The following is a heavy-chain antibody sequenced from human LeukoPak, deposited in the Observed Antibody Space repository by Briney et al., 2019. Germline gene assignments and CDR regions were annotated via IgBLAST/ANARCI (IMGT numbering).Heavy chain of an antibody. Sequence: SETLSLTCAVYGGSFSGYYWSWIRQPPGKGLEWIGEINHSGSTNYNPSLKSRVTISVDTSKNQCSLKLSSVTAADTAVYYCARANWGSVDYWGQGTLVTVSS. D-gene: IGHD7-27*01. CDR3: ARANWGSVDY. V-gene: IGHV4-34*01. J-gene: IGHJ4*02. CDR1: GGSFSGYY. CDR2: INHSGST.